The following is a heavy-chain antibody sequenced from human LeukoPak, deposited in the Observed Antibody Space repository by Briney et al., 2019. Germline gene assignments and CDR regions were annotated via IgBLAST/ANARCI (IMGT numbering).Heavy chain of an antibody. Sequence: GGSLRLSCAASGFTFDDYAMHWVRQAPGKGLEWVSGISWNSGSIGYADSVKGRFTISRDNAKNSLYLQMNSLRSDDTAVYYCARSQVHSRYYDSSGYPGYMDVWGKGTTVTVSS. J-gene: IGHJ6*03. CDR1: GFTFDDYA. V-gene: IGHV3-9*01. CDR3: ARSQVHSRYYDSSGYPGYMDV. CDR2: ISWNSGSI. D-gene: IGHD3-22*01.